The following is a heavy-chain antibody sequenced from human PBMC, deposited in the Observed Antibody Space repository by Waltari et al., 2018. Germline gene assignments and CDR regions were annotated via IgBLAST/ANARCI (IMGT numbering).Heavy chain of an antibody. V-gene: IGHV3-33*01. Sequence: QVQLVESGGGVVQPGRSLRLSCAASGFTFSSYGMHWVRQAPGKGLEWVAGKWYDGSNKYYADSVKGRFTISTDNPKNTLYLQMNSLRAEDTAVYYCARDGDYGDYAPLDYWGQGTLVTVSS. CDR3: ARDGDYGDYAPLDY. D-gene: IGHD4-17*01. J-gene: IGHJ4*02. CDR2: KWYDGSNK. CDR1: GFTFSSYG.